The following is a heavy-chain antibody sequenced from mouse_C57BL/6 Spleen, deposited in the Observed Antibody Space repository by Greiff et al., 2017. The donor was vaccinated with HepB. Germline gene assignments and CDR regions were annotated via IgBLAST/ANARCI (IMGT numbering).Heavy chain of an antibody. J-gene: IGHJ2*01. CDR3: ARDWGYYDY. CDR2: ISSGSSTI. Sequence: EVKLMESGGGLVKPGGSLKLSCAASGFTFSDYGMHWVRQAPEKGLEWVAYISSGSSTIYYADTVKGRFTISRDNAKNTLFLQMTSLGSEDTAMYYCARDWGYYDYWGKGTTLTVSS. D-gene: IGHD4-1*01. V-gene: IGHV5-17*01. CDR1: GFTFSDYG.